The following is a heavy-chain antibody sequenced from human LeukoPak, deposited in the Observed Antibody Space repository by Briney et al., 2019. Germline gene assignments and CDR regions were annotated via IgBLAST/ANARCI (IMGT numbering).Heavy chain of an antibody. Sequence: PSETLSLTCTISGGSISSSSYYWGWIRQPPGKGLEWIGSLYYSGNTYYNPSLKRQFTISVDTSKNQFSLKLSSVTAADTAVYYCARVLDGQPSGNYYYMDVWGKGTTVTVSS. CDR1: GGSISSSSYY. D-gene: IGHD3-10*01. V-gene: IGHV4-39*01. CDR2: LYYSGNT. CDR3: ARVLDGQPSGNYYYMDV. J-gene: IGHJ6*03.